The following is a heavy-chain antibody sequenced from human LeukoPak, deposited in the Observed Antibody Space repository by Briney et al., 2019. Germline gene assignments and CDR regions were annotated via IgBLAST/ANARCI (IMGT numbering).Heavy chain of an antibody. J-gene: IGHJ4*02. D-gene: IGHD6-13*01. Sequence: GASVKVSCKASGGTFSSYAISWVRQAPGQGLEWMGGIIPIFGTANYAQKFQGRVTITADKSTSTAYMELSSLRSEDTAVYYCARVDSSSWFSLDYWGQGTLVTASS. CDR2: IIPIFGTA. CDR1: GGTFSSYA. V-gene: IGHV1-69*06. CDR3: ARVDSSSWFSLDY.